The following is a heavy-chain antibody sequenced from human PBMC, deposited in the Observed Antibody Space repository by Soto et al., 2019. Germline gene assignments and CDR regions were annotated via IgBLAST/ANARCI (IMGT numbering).Heavy chain of an antibody. Sequence: QVQLVQSGAEVKNPGASVKVSCKASGYTITRHWMHWVRQAPGQGLEWMGGINPSGDSTIYAQKFRGRVPMTRDTAQSTVYMELSSLRSDDTAMYYCARDNSYDSGGAKGWYFDLWGRGTLVTVSS. CDR3: ARDNSYDSGGAKGWYFDL. J-gene: IGHJ2*01. CDR1: GYTITRHW. V-gene: IGHV1-46*01. D-gene: IGHD3-22*01. CDR2: INPSGDST.